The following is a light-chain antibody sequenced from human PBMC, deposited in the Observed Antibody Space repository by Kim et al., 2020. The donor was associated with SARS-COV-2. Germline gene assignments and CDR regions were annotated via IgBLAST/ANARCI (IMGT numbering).Light chain of an antibody. CDR2: EVS. CDR3: SSYAGSNNYV. J-gene: IGLJ1*01. CDR1: SSDVGGYNY. Sequence: QSVLTQPPSASGSPGQSVTISCTGTSSDVGGYNYVSWYQHHPGKAPKVMIYEVSKRPSGVPDRFSGSKSGNTASLTVSGLQPEDEADYYCSSYAGSNNYVFGTGSKVT. V-gene: IGLV2-8*01.